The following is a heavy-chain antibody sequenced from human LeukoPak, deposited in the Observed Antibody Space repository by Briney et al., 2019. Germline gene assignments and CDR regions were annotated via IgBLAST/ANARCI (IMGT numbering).Heavy chain of an antibody. Sequence: GGSLRLSCAVSGFTFSDYHMSWIRQAPGKGLEWISHITSSGTTINYADSVKGRFIISRDNAKNSLYLQMNSLRAEDTAVYYCARDDDTSGSFDYWGPGTLVTVSS. CDR1: GFTFSDYH. D-gene: IGHD3-22*01. CDR3: ARDDDTSGSFDY. CDR2: ITSSGTTI. J-gene: IGHJ4*02. V-gene: IGHV3-11*04.